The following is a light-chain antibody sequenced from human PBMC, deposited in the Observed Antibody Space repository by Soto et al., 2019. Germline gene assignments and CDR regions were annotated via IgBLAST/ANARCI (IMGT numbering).Light chain of an antibody. CDR1: SGHSTYI. CDR3: ETWDNNTGV. J-gene: IGLJ3*02. V-gene: IGLV4-60*02. Sequence: QPVLTQSSSASASLGSSVRLTCTLSSGHSTYIIAWHQQQPGKAPRFLMKVEGSGSYDKGSGVPDRFSGSSSGADRYLTISNLQFEDEADYFCETWDNNTGVFGGGTKLTVL. CDR2: VEGSGSY.